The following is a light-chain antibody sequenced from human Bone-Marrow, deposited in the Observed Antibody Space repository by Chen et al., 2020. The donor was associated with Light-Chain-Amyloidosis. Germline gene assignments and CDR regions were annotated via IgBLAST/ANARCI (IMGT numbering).Light chain of an antibody. CDR3: QQYYSPPIT. J-gene: IGKJ5*01. CDR2: GAS. CDR1: QTVLHRFDNKNN. Sequence: DIVMTQFPDSLAVSLGETATINCKSSQTVLHRFDNKNNVAWYQQKPGQPPKLLLYGASTRDSGVPDRFSGRGSVTDFTLTISRLQAEDVAVYHCQQYYSPPITFGQGTRLEIK. V-gene: IGKV4-1*01.